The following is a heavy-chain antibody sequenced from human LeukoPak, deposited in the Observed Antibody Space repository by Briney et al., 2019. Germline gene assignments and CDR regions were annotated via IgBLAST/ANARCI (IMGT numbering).Heavy chain of an antibody. Sequence: ASVKVSCKASVYTFTSYGISGVRQAPGQGLEWMGWISAYNGNANYAQKLQGRVTMTTDTSTSTAYMELRSMRSDDTGVYYCARGEGGIVGATTEYYFDYWGQGTLVTVSS. CDR2: ISAYNGNA. D-gene: IGHD1-26*01. CDR1: VYTFTSYG. V-gene: IGHV1-18*01. CDR3: ARGEGGIVGATTEYYFDY. J-gene: IGHJ4*02.